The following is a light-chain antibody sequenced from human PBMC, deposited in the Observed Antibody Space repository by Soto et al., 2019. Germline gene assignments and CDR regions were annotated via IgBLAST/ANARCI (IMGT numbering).Light chain of an antibody. Sequence: EIVMTQSPATLSVSPGERATLSCRASQSVSSNLAWYQQKPGQAPRLLIYGASTRATGIPARFSGSGSGTEFTLTISSLQSEDFAVYYCQQYNNWPPRGTFXQGTKVDIK. V-gene: IGKV3-15*01. CDR3: QQYNNWPPRGT. CDR1: QSVSSN. J-gene: IGKJ1*01. CDR2: GAS.